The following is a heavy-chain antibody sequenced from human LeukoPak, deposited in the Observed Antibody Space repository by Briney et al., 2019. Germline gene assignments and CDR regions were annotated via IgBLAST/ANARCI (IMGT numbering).Heavy chain of an antibody. CDR3: ARECCSGVSRYYFDY. D-gene: IGHD2-15*01. V-gene: IGHV4-34*01. CDR2: INHSGST. Sequence: SQTLSLTCAVYGGSFSDYHYSWIRQPPGKGLEWIGEINHSGSTNYKPSLKSQVAISVDTSRKQFSLKLNSVTAADTAVYYCARECCSGVSRYYFDYWGQGTLVTVSS. CDR1: GGSFSDYH. J-gene: IGHJ4*02.